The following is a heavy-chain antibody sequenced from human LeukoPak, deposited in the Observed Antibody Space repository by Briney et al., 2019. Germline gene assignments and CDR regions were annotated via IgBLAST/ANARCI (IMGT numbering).Heavy chain of an antibody. V-gene: IGHV3-23*01. Sequence: GGSLRLSCAASGFTFTSYAMSWVHQAPGKGLEWVSAISGSGSSTYYADSVKGRFTISRDNSKNTLYVQMNSLRGEHTAVYYCAKDHARYYYGSGSPGGYFDYWGQGTLVTVSS. D-gene: IGHD3-10*01. CDR3: AKDHARYYYGSGSPGGYFDY. J-gene: IGHJ4*02. CDR1: GFTFTSYA. CDR2: ISGSGSST.